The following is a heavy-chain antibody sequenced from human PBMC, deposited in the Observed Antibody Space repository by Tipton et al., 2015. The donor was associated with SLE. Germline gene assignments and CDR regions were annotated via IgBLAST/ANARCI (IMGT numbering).Heavy chain of an antibody. CDR3: ARVVVEGGPYYYRYGMDV. CDR2: IYSSGNT. Sequence: TLSLTCTVSGGSISGHYWSWVRQTAGKGLEWIGRIYSSGNTNNSPSLNYNPSLKSRVTISIDTSKNQFFLKLDSVTAADTAVYYCARVVVEGGPYYYRYGMDVWGQGTTVTVSS. J-gene: IGHJ6*02. V-gene: IGHV4-4*07. D-gene: IGHD3-22*01. CDR1: GGSISGHY.